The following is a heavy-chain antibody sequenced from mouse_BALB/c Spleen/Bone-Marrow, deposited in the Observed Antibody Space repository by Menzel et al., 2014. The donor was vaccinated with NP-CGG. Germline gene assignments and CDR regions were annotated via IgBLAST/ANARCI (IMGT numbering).Heavy chain of an antibody. V-gene: IGHV5-6-3*01. D-gene: IGHD2-1*01. CDR1: GFTFSNYG. CDR3: VRGNYGNYVDYFDF. CDR2: INGNGGST. Sequence: EVQRVESGGGLVQPGWSLKLSCAASGFTFSNYGMSWVRQTPDKRLELVATINGNGGSTYYPDSVKGRFTISRDTAKNTLYLQMSSLKSEETAVYYCVRGNYGNYVDYFDFWGQGTTLTVSS. J-gene: IGHJ2*01.